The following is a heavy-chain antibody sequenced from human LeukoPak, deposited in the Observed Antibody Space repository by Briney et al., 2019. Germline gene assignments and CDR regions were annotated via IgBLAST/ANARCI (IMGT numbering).Heavy chain of an antibody. CDR3: ARRRTTGTTGYFDY. V-gene: IGHV4-4*09. CDR2: ISTSEST. D-gene: IGHD1-1*01. J-gene: IGHJ4*02. CDR1: RGSISTNY. Sequence: PSETLSLTCTISRGSISTNYWSWIRQPPGKGLEWIGYISTSESTNYNPSLKSRITISVDTSKNQFSLNLSSVTAADTAVYYCARRRTTGTTGYFDYWGQGTLVTVSS.